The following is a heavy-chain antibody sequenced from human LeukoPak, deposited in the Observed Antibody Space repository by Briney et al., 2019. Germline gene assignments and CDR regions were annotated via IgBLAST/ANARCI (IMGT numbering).Heavy chain of an antibody. CDR3: ARGPSSYFYMDV. J-gene: IGHJ6*03. CDR1: GFTFSDYT. Sequence: GGSLRLSCAGSGFTFSDYTMHWVRQGPGKGLEYVSAITANARSKYHADSVRGRFTISRDNSKDTLYLQMGSLRPEDTAVYYCARGPSSYFYMDVWGKGTTVTVSS. V-gene: IGHV3-64*02. CDR2: ITANARSK.